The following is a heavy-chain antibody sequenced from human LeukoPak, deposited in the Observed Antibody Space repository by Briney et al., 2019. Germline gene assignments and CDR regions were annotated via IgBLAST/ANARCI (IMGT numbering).Heavy chain of an antibody. Sequence: ASVKVSCKASGYTFTGYYMHWVRQAPGQGLEWMGIINPSGGSTSYAQKFQGRVTMTRDMSTSTVYMELSSLRSEDTAVYYCARGDSSGYYYDIYYYYYMDVWGKGTTVTVSS. CDR2: INPSGGST. D-gene: IGHD3-22*01. CDR1: GYTFTGYY. CDR3: ARGDSSGYYYDIYYYYYMDV. V-gene: IGHV1-46*01. J-gene: IGHJ6*03.